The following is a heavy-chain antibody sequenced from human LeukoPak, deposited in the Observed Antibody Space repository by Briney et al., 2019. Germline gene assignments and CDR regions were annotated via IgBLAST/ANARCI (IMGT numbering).Heavy chain of an antibody. Sequence: GGSLCLSPAASRFTLNQYSIHWGRQAPGKGLEWVAVISYDGSEKSYGDCVKGRLTTSRDNSKNTLYLQMNSLRAEDTAVYSCARDIANIYVSASWAKGPLVSVSS. V-gene: IGHV3-30-3*01. CDR3: ARDIANIYVSAS. CDR2: ISYDGSEK. J-gene: IGHJ4*02. CDR1: RFTLNQYS. D-gene: IGHD3-16*01.